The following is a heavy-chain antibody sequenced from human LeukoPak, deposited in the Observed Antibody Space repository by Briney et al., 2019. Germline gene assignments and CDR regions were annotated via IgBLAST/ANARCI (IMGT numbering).Heavy chain of an antibody. CDR2: IKSKTDGGTT. CDR1: GFTFSNAW. CDR3: TSQYYCGSGSPFVDV. Sequence: PGGSLRLSCAASGFTFSNAWMSWVRQAPGKGLEWVGRIKSKTDGGTTDYAAPVKGRFTISRDDSKNTLYLQMNSLKTEDTAVYYCTSQYYCGSGSPFVDVWGKGTTVTVSS. D-gene: IGHD3-10*01. J-gene: IGHJ6*04. V-gene: IGHV3-15*01.